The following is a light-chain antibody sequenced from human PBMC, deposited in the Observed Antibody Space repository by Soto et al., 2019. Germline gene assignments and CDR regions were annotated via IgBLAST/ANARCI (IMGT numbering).Light chain of an antibody. CDR3: QQYNNWPPDT. V-gene: IGKV3-15*01. J-gene: IGKJ2*01. CDR2: DAS. CDR1: QSVNSN. Sequence: EIVMTQSPASLSVSPGERATLSCRASQSVNSNLAWYQQKPGQAPRLLIYDASTRATGIPGRFRGSGSGTDFTLTITSLQSEDFAVYFCQQYNNWPPDTFGQGTKLEIK.